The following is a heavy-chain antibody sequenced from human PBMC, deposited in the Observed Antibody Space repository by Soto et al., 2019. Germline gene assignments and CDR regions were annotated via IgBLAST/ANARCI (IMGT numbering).Heavy chain of an antibody. CDR2: INAHSGGT. CDR3: AKDLTRQLAYWLDP. CDR1: GFSFTGYY. V-gene: IGHV1-2*02. J-gene: IGHJ5*02. Sequence: ASVKVSCKASGFSFTGYYIHWLRQAPGQGLEWMGWINAHSGGTEYAQKFQGRVTLTRDTSIATAYLPLNSLKSDDTALYYCAKDLTRQLAYWLDPWGQGTQVTVSS. D-gene: IGHD6-6*01.